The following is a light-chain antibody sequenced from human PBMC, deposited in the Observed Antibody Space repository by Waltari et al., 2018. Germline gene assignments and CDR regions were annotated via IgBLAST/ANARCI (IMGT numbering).Light chain of an antibody. CDR2: HVN. CDR1: SSDVGGDNY. J-gene: IGLJ2*01. CDR3: FSYAGSYIVGV. Sequence: QSALTQPRPVSGSPGQSVTISCTGTSSDVGGDNYVSWYQQHPGKAPKLMMPHVNKRPSGVPDRFSGSKSGNTASLTISGLQAEDEADYYCFSYAGSYIVGVFGGGTKLPVL. V-gene: IGLV2-11*01.